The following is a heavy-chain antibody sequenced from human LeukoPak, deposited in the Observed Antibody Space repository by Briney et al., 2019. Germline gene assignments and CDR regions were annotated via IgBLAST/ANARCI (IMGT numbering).Heavy chain of an antibody. CDR2: IYSDGST. CDR1: GLTVSSNY. CDR3: ATQGRSAILGI. D-gene: IGHD3-3*01. V-gene: IGHV3-66*01. J-gene: IGHJ3*02. Sequence: GGSLRLSCAASGLTVSSNYMSWVRQAPGKGLEWVSVIYSDGSTYYADSVKGRFTISRDNSKNTLYLQMNSLRAEDTAVYYCATQGRSAILGIWGQGTMVTVSS.